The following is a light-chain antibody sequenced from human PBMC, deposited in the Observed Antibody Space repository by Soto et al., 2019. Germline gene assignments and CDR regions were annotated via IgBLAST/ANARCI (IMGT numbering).Light chain of an antibody. Sequence: VFTQPPATLPLSPGEGCTLSRMASQTVSTYVAWYQQKDVQAPRLLIHGASTRATDIPARFSGCGSGTEFTLTISSLQSEDFAEYDCQQYNNWPPSFGQGTKVEIK. V-gene: IGKV3-15*01. CDR1: QTVSTY. CDR2: GAS. J-gene: IGKJ1*01. CDR3: QQYNNWPPS.